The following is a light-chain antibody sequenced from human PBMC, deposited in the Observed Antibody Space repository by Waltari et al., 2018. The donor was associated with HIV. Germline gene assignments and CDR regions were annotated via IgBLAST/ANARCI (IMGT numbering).Light chain of an antibody. Sequence: QSVLTQPPSVSAAPGQKVTISCSGSSSNIGNNFVSWYQQIPGTVPKLLIHENSKRPSGIPDRFSGSKSGTSATLGITGRQTGDEADYYGGTWDTSLTAVVFGGGTKLTVL. V-gene: IGLV1-51*01. J-gene: IGLJ3*02. CDR2: ENS. CDR3: GTWDTSLTAVV. CDR1: SSNIGNNF.